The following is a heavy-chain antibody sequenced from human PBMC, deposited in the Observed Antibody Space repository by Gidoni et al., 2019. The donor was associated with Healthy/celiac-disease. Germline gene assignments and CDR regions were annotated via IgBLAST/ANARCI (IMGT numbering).Heavy chain of an antibody. CDR3: VLRMGLWDDAFDI. D-gene: IGHD5-18*01. V-gene: IGHV1-8*01. CDR2: MNPNSGKT. J-gene: IGHJ3*02. Sequence: QVQLVQSGAAVKKPGAPVKVSCKASGYTFTSYDINWVRQATGQGLEWMGWMNPNSGKTGYAQKFQGRVTMTRNTSISTAYMELSSLRSEDTAVYYCVLRMGLWDDAFDIWGQGTMVTISS. CDR1: GYTFTSYD.